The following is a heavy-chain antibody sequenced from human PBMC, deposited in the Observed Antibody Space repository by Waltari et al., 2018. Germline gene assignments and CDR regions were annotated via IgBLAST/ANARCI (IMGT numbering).Heavy chain of an antibody. J-gene: IGHJ4*02. D-gene: IGHD2-2*01. CDR1: GGTFSSYA. CDR3: ASHQHIVVVPGEPDY. V-gene: IGHV1-69*05. CDR2: IIPIFGTA. Sequence: QVQLVQSGAEVKKPGSSVKVSCKASGGTFSSYAISWVRQAPGQGLEWMGGIIPIFGTANYAQKFQGRVTSTTDESTSTAYMELSSLRSEDTAVYYCASHQHIVVVPGEPDYWGQGTLVTVSS.